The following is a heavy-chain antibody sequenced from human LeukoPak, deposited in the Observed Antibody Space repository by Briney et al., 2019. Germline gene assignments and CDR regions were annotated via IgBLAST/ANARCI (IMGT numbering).Heavy chain of an antibody. D-gene: IGHD3-22*01. CDR1: GGSISSGGYY. CDR3: ARDYYDSSGYLGAFDI. J-gene: IGHJ3*02. CDR2: IYYSGST. Sequence: SETLSLTCTVSGGSISSGGYYWSWIRQHPGKGLEWIGYIYYSGSTYYNPSLKSRVTISVDRSKNQFSLKLSSVTAADTAVYYCARDYYDSSGYLGAFDIWGQGTMVTVSS. V-gene: IGHV4-31*03.